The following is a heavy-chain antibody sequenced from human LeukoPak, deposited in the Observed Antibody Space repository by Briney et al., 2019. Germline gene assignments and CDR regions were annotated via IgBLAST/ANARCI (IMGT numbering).Heavy chain of an antibody. CDR3: ARDYGYDSSGYEADY. D-gene: IGHD3-22*01. J-gene: IGHJ4*02. CDR2: INPNSGGT. V-gene: IGHV1-2*02. CDR1: GYTFTGYY. Sequence: GASVKVSCKASGYTFTGYYMHWVRQAPGQGLEWMGWINPNSGGTNYAQKFQGRVTMTRDTSISTAYMELRSLRSDDTAVYYCARDYGYDSSGYEADYWGQGTLVTVSS.